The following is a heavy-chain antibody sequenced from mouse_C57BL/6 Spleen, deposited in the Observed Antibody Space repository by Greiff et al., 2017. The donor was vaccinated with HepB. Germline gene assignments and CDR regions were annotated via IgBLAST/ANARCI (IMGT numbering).Heavy chain of an antibody. D-gene: IGHD1-1*01. CDR2: INPSTGGT. J-gene: IGHJ1*03. V-gene: IGHV1-42*01. Sequence: VHVKQSGPELVKPGASVKISCKASGYSFTGYYMNWVKQSPEKSLEWIGEINPSTGGTTYNQKFKAKATLTVDKSSSTAYMQLKSLTSEDSAVYYCARTGVTTVVGYFDVWGTGTTVTVSS. CDR1: GYSFTGYY. CDR3: ARTGVTTVVGYFDV.